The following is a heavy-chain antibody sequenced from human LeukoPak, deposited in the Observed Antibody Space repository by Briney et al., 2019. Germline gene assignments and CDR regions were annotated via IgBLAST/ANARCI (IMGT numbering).Heavy chain of an antibody. CDR1: GFTFSSYA. D-gene: IGHD6-13*01. J-gene: IGHJ5*02. Sequence: GGSLRLSCAASGFTFSSYAMSWVRQAPGKGLEWVSDNGSGGSTYYADSVKGRFTISRDNSKNTLYLQMNSLRAEDTAVYYCARDPSGYLTPWGQGTLVTVSS. CDR3: ARDPSGYLTP. V-gene: IGHV3-23*01. CDR2: NGSGGST.